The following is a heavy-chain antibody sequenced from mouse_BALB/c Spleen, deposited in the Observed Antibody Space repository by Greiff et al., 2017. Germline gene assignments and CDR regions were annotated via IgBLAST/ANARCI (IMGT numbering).Heavy chain of an antibody. J-gene: IGHJ4*01. D-gene: IGHD2-3*01. Sequence: VHLVESGPGLVAPSQSLSITCTVSGFSLTSYGVHWVRQPPGKGLEWLGVIWAGGSTNYNSALMSRLSISKDNSKSQVFLKMNSLQTDDTAMYYCARWDDGSSLAMDYWGQGTSVTVSA. CDR1: GFSLTSYG. V-gene: IGHV2-9*02. CDR3: ARWDDGSSLAMDY. CDR2: IWAGGST.